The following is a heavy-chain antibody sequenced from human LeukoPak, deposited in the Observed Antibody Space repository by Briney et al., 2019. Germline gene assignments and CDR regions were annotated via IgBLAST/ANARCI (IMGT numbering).Heavy chain of an antibody. D-gene: IGHD3-3*01. CDR2: INQDGSEK. CDR3: ARVRRFLCYVDY. V-gene: IGHV3-7*01. CDR1: GFTFSSYR. Sequence: GGSLRLSCAASGFTFSSYRMSWVRQAPGKGLEWVANINQDGSEKYYVDSVKGRFTISRDNAKNALYVQMNSLRAEDTAVYYCARVRRFLCYVDYWGRGTLVTVSS. J-gene: IGHJ4*02.